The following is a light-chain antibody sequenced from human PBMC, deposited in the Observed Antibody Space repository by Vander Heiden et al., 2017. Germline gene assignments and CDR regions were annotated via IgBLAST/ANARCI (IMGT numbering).Light chain of an antibody. CDR3: QAWDITTGFL. V-gene: IGLV3-1*01. CDR1: NLGDNY. Sequence: SYDLAQPPSVSVSPGQTATITCPGDNLGDNYVCWYQQKPGQSPVLVIYQSNKRPSGIPERFSGSKSGNTATLTISATQAMDVADYYCQAWDITTGFLFASGTKVTVL. J-gene: IGLJ1*01. CDR2: QSN.